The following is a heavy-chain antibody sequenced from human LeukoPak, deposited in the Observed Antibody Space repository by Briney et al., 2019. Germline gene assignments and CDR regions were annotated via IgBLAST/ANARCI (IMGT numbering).Heavy chain of an antibody. CDR2: IYSGGST. Sequence: GGSLRLSCAASGFTVSSNYMSWVRQAPGKGLEWVSVIYSGGSTYYADSVKGRFTISRDNSKNTLYLQMNSLRAEDTAVYYCAKRGRAMVRGVNGEFDYWGQGTLVTVSS. CDR1: GFTVSSNY. V-gene: IGHV3-53*01. J-gene: IGHJ4*02. D-gene: IGHD3-10*01. CDR3: AKRGRAMVRGVNGEFDY.